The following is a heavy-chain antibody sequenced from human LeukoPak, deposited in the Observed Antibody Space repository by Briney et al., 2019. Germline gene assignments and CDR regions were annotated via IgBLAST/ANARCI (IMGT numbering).Heavy chain of an antibody. CDR1: SCTTNGDY. CDR2: IYASGST. V-gene: IGHV4-4*07. Sequence: SVTLSLTCTVSSCTTNGDYWSWLRQPAGEGLEWMGRIYASGSTYYNPSLKSRVTMSIDTSNNQFSLKLNSVTAADTAVYYCARGYASGTYSTWGQGALVTVSS. J-gene: IGHJ5*02. D-gene: IGHD3-10*01. CDR3: ARGYASGTYST.